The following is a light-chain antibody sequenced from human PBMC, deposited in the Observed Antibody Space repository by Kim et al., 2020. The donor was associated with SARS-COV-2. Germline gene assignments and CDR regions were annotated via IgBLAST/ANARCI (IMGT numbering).Light chain of an antibody. CDR3: QHRSGLWT. Sequence: SLSPGDRATLSCRASQSLSSYVAWYQQKPGQAPRLLIYDASKRATGIPARFSGSGSGTDFTLTISSLEPEDCGVYYCQHRSGLWTFGQGTKVDIK. CDR2: DAS. V-gene: IGKV3-11*01. CDR1: QSLSSY. J-gene: IGKJ1*01.